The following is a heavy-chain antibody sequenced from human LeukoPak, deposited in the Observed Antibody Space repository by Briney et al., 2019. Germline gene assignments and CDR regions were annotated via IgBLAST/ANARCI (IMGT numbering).Heavy chain of an antibody. CDR1: GGSFSGYY. CDR2: INHSGST. CDR3: ARDWGVGGRPGYMDV. J-gene: IGHJ6*03. D-gene: IGHD6-6*01. V-gene: IGHV4-34*01. Sequence: PSETLSLTCGVSGGSFSGYYWNWIRQPPGKGLEWIGEINHSGSTNYNPSLKSRVTILVDTSKSQVSLKLSSVTAADTAVYFCARDWGVGGRPGYMDVWGKETTVTVSS.